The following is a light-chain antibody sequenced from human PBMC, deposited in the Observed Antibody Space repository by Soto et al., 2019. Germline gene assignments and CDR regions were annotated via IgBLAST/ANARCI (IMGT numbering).Light chain of an antibody. CDR3: QQYYNTRT. Sequence: DIVMTQSPDSLAVSLGERATINCKSSQSVLYSSNNKNYLAWYQQKPGQPPKLLIYWASTRESGVPDRFNGSGSGTDFTLTISSLQAEDVAVYYCQQYYNTRTFGQGTKVEIK. CDR1: QSVLYSSNNKNY. CDR2: WAS. V-gene: IGKV4-1*01. J-gene: IGKJ1*01.